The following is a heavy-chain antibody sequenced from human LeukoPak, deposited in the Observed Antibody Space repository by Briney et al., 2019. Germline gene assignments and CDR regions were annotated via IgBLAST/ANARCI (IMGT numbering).Heavy chain of an antibody. CDR2: INTNTGNP. CDR1: GYTFTSYA. Sequence: ASVKVSCKASGYTFTSYAMNWVRQAPGQGLEWMGWINTNTGNPTYAQGFTGRFVFSLDTSVSTAYLQISSLKAEDTAVYYCARDGSTLYYYGSGSYFFDYWGQGTLVTVSS. CDR3: ARDGSTLYYYGSGSYFFDY. V-gene: IGHV7-4-1*02. D-gene: IGHD3-10*01. J-gene: IGHJ4*02.